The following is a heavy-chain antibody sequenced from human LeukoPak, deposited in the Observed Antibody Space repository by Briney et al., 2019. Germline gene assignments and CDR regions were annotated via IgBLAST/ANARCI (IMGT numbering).Heavy chain of an antibody. Sequence: SETLSLTCTVSGGSISSYYWSWIRQPPGKGLEWIGYIYYSGSTNYSPSLKSRVTISVDTSKNQFSLKLSSVTAADTAVYYCARATVTPYYYYGMDVWGQGTTVTVSS. V-gene: IGHV4-59*01. CDR1: GGSISSYY. CDR3: ARATVTPYYYYGMDV. J-gene: IGHJ6*02. CDR2: IYYSGST. D-gene: IGHD4-17*01.